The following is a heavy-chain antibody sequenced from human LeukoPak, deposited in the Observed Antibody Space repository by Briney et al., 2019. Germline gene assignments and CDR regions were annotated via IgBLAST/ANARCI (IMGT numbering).Heavy chain of an antibody. J-gene: IGHJ3*02. CDR2: ISAYNGNT. CDR1: GYTFTSYG. Sequence: ASVKVSCKASGYTFTSYGISWVRQAPRQGLEWMGWISAYNGNTNYAQKLQGRVTMTTDTSTSTAYMELRSLRSDDMAVYYCARAPQQLIDAFDIWGQGTMVTVSS. V-gene: IGHV1-18*03. D-gene: IGHD6-13*01. CDR3: ARAPQQLIDAFDI.